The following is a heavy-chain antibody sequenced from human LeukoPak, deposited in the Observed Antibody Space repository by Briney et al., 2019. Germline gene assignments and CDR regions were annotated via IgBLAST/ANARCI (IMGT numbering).Heavy chain of an antibody. V-gene: IGHV3-23*01. CDR3: AKVRTYFYHGLDV. Sequence: GGSLRLSCAASGFTFSTCAMSWVRQAPGKGLEWVSGISGTTSGTYYADSVKGRFTISRDNSKNALFLQVNSLRAEDTAVYYCAKVRTYFYHGLDVWGQGTTVTVSS. D-gene: IGHD1-14*01. CDR1: GFTFSTCA. CDR2: ISGTTSGT. J-gene: IGHJ6*02.